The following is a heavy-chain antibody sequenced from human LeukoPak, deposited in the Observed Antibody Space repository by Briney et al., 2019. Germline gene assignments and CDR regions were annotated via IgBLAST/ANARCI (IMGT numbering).Heavy chain of an antibody. CDR1: GFTFSSYA. Sequence: GGSLRLSCAASGFTFSSYAMSWVRQAPGKGLEWVSGISDTGRSTYYVDSVKGRFSISRSNSKNTLYLQMNSLRDEDTAVYYCAKVLRGLAYYGDYRDWGQGTLVTVSS. CDR2: ISDTGRST. V-gene: IGHV3-23*01. D-gene: IGHD4-17*01. CDR3: AKVLRGLAYYGDYRD. J-gene: IGHJ4*02.